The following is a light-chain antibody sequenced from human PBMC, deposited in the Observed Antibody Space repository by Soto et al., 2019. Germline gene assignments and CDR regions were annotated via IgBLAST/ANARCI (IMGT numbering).Light chain of an antibody. V-gene: IGKV1-9*01. Sequence: IQLTQSPSSLSASVGDRVTITCRASQDISTYLAWYQQIPGRAPKLLIYLASTLHTGVPSRFSGSGSGTDFTLIISNLQPEDFATYYCQQLDSDPPWTFGRGTRVEIK. J-gene: IGKJ1*01. CDR1: QDISTY. CDR3: QQLDSDPPWT. CDR2: LAS.